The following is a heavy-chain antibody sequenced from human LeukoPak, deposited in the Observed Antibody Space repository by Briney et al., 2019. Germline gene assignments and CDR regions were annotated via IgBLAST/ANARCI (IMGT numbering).Heavy chain of an antibody. Sequence: GRSLRLSCAASGFTFSSYAMHWVRQAPGKGLERVAVISYDGSNKYYADSVKGRFTISRDNSKNTLYLQMNSLRAEDTAVYYCAREKYSRGDYYYYYMDVWGKGTTVTVSS. CDR3: AREKYSRGDYYYYYMDV. J-gene: IGHJ6*03. D-gene: IGHD6-6*01. V-gene: IGHV3-30*04. CDR2: ISYDGSNK. CDR1: GFTFSSYA.